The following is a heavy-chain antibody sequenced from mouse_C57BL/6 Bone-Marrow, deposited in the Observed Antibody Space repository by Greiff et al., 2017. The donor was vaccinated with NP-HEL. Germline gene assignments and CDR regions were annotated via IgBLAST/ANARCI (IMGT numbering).Heavy chain of an antibody. CDR2: IDPSDSET. J-gene: IGHJ2*01. V-gene: IGHV1-52*01. CDR1: GYTFTSYW. Sequence: QVQLQQPGAELVRPGSSVQLSCKASGYTFTSYWMHWVKQRPIQGLEWIGNIDPSDSETHYNQKFKDKATLTVDKSSSTAYMQLSSLTAEDSAVYYCARVGRGYWGQGTTLTVSS. CDR3: ARVGRGY.